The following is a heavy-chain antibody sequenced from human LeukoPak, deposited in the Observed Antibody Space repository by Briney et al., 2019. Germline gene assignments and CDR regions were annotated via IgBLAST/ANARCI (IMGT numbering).Heavy chain of an antibody. D-gene: IGHD3-10*01. CDR1: GGSFSGYY. Sequence: PSETLSLNCAVHGGSFSGYYWSWIRQPPGKGLEWIGEINHSGSTNYNPSLKSRVTISVDTSKNQFSLKLSSVTAADTAVYYCARGPGVLLWFGEGLDPWGQGTLVTVSS. V-gene: IGHV4-34*01. J-gene: IGHJ5*02. CDR2: INHSGST. CDR3: ARGPGVLLWFGEGLDP.